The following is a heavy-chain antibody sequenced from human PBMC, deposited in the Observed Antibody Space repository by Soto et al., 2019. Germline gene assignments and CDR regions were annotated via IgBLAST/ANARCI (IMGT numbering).Heavy chain of an antibody. CDR2: INSGGRST. V-gene: IGHV3-74*01. Sequence: GGSLRLSCAASGFTFSSHWMHWVRQAPGKGLVWVSRINSGGRSTSYADSVKGRFTISRDNAKNTLYLQMNSLRAEDTAVYYCARGPNYYDSGFCDYWGQGTLVTVSS. J-gene: IGHJ4*02. CDR3: ARGPNYYDSGFCDY. D-gene: IGHD3-22*01. CDR1: GFTFSSHW.